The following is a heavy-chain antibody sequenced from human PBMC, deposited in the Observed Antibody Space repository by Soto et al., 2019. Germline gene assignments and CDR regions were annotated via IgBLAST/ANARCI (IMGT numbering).Heavy chain of an antibody. CDR1: GGTSSSYA. CDR2: IIPIFGTA. J-gene: IGHJ4*02. V-gene: IGHV1-69*13. Sequence: AXVKVSGKASGGTSSSYAISWVRQAPGQGLEWMGGIIPIFGTADYAQKFQGRVTITADESTSTAYMELSSLRSEDTAVYYCARDLFDMYSSIGGYWGQGTLVTVSS. D-gene: IGHD6-13*01. CDR3: ARDLFDMYSSIGGY.